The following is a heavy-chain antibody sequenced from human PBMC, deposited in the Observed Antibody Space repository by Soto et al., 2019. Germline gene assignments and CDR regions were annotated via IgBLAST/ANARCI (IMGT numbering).Heavy chain of an antibody. Sequence: SETLSLTCAVSGGSLRGYNWNWIRQSPGKGLEWIGEINHGGTTNYNPFLKSRVTISVDTSKNQFSLKLSSVTAADTAVYYCARVATVTTEYYYYGMDVWGQGTTVTVSS. J-gene: IGHJ6*02. CDR3: ARVATVTTEYYYYGMDV. V-gene: IGHV4-34*01. CDR2: INHGGTT. CDR1: GGSLRGYN. D-gene: IGHD4-4*01.